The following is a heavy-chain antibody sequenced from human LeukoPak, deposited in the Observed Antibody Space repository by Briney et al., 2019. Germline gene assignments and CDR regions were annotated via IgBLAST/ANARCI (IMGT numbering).Heavy chain of an antibody. CDR3: ARLLGTVTTYDY. CDR2: IRPDGSEE. CDR1: GFTFSSHW. J-gene: IGHJ4*02. Sequence: GGSLRLPCAASGFTFSSHWMSWVRQAPGKGLEWVASIRPDGSEEYYMDSVKGRFTISRDNAKNSLYLQMNSLRAEDTAVYYCARLLGTVTTYDYWGQGTLVTVSS. D-gene: IGHD1-7*01. V-gene: IGHV3-7*01.